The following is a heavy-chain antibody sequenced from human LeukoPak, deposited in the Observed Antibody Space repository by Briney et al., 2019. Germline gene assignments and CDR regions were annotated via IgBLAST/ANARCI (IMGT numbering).Heavy chain of an antibody. V-gene: IGHV1-69*04. Sequence: SVKVSCKASGGTFSSYAISWVRQAPGQGLEWMGRIIPILGIANYAQKFQGRVTITADKSTSTAYMELSSLRSEDTAVYYCARDRSTSCYDYWGQGTLVTVSS. CDR3: ARDRSTSCYDY. CDR2: IIPILGIA. J-gene: IGHJ4*02. CDR1: GGTFSSYA. D-gene: IGHD2-2*01.